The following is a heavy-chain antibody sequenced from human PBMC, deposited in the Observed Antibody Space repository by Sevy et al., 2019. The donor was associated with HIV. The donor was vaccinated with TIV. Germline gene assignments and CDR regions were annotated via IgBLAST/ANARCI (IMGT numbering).Heavy chain of an antibody. Sequence: GGSLRLSCAASGFTFSSYAMHWVRQAPGKGLEWVAVISYDGSNKYYADSVKGRFTISRDNSKNTLYLQMNSLRAEDTATDECERETGDRPAGRFIDDWGQGTMVTVSS. J-gene: IGHJ4*01. V-gene: IGHV3-30-3*01. D-gene: IGHD2-2*01. CDR2: ISYDGSNK. CDR1: GFTFSSYA. CDR3: ERETGDRPAGRFIDD.